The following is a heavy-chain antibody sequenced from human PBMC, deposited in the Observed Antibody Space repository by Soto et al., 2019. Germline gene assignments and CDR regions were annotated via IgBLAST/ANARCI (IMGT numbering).Heavy chain of an antibody. CDR2: IWFDGSNK. V-gene: IGHV3-33*01. Sequence: QVQLVESGGGVVQPGRYLRLSCAASGFTFSSYGMHWVRQAPGKGLEWVAVIWFDGSNKFYADSVKGRFTTSRDNSNNTVSLQMNSLRDEDSDAYYCATTGPYWGQGTLVTVSS. CDR3: ATTGPY. CDR1: GFTFSSYG. J-gene: IGHJ4*02.